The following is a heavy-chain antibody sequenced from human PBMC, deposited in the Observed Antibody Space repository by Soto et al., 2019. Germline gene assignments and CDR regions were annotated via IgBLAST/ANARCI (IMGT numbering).Heavy chain of an antibody. Sequence: GGSLRLSCAASAFTFSSYAMDWVRQAPGKGLEWVSSIAGSGGDISYADSVKGRFTISRDNSKNTLYLQMDSLRAEDTAIYYCAKKYRGTYPFDYWGQGTLVTVSS. CDR1: AFTFSSYA. V-gene: IGHV3-23*01. CDR3: AKKYRGTYPFDY. J-gene: IGHJ4*02. CDR2: IAGSGGDI. D-gene: IGHD1-26*01.